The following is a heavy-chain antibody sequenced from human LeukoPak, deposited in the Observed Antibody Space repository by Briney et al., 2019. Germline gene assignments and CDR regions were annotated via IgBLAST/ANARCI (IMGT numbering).Heavy chain of an antibody. V-gene: IGHV3-30*02. CDR2: VRSDGTTK. Sequence: GGSLRLSCAASGFTFSSYAMSWVRQAPGKGLEWVAFVRSDGTTKYYADSVKGRFTISRDNSKNTMYLQMNSLRAEDTAVYFCAKDQPRAYFDYWGQGTLVTVSS. D-gene: IGHD2-2*01. CDR3: AKDQPRAYFDY. CDR1: GFTFSSYA. J-gene: IGHJ4*02.